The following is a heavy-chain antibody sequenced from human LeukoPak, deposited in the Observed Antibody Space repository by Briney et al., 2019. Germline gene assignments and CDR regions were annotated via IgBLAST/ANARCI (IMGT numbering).Heavy chain of an antibody. CDR3: ARDHGYSGTYSWFDP. CDR2: IYYSGSA. CDR1: GGSISSGDYY. V-gene: IGHV4-30-4*08. Sequence: SETLSLTCTVSGGSISSGDYYWSRIRQPPGKGLEWIGYIYYSGSAYYNPSLKSRVTISVDTSKNQFSLKLSSVTAADTAVYYCARDHGYSGTYSWFDPWGQGTLVTVSS. D-gene: IGHD1-26*01. J-gene: IGHJ5*02.